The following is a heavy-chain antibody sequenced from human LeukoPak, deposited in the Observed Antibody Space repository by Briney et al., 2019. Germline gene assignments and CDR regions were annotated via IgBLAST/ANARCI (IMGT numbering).Heavy chain of an antibody. D-gene: IGHD4-17*01. V-gene: IGHV3-21*01. CDR2: ISSSSSYI. Sequence: GGSLRLSCAASXXXXXNYSMNWVRXAXXXXXXXXSFISSSSSYIYYADSVKGRFTISRDNARNSLYLQMNSLRAEDTAVYXCARDKYGDQYYFDYWGQGTLVTVSS. J-gene: IGHJ4*02. CDR1: XXXXXNYS. CDR3: ARDKYGDQYYFDY.